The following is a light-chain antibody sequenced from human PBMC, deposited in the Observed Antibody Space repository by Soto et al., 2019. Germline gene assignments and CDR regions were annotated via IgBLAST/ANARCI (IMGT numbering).Light chain of an antibody. CDR3: QQYNNWPPIT. J-gene: IGKJ5*01. CDR1: QSVSSSY. Sequence: EIVFTQSPVTLSFSPVERATLSCRASQSVSSSYLAWYQQKPGQAPRLLIYDASTRATGIPARFSGSGSGTEFILTISSLQSEDFGVYYCQQYNNWPPITFGQGTRLEIK. V-gene: IGKV3D-15*01. CDR2: DAS.